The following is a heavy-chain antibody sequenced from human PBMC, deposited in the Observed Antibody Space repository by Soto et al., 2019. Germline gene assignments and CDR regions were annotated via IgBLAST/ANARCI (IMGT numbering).Heavy chain of an antibody. J-gene: IGHJ4*02. CDR1: GFTFSSYA. Sequence: QVQLVESGGGVVQPGRSLRLSCAASGFTFSSYAMHWVRQAPGKGLEWVAVISYDGSNKYYADSVKGRFTISRDNSKNTLYLLMNRLRAEDTAVYYCARGTVSGFDYWVQGILVIVSS. D-gene: IGHD2-2*01. CDR2: ISYDGSNK. CDR3: ARGTVSGFDY. V-gene: IGHV3-30-3*01.